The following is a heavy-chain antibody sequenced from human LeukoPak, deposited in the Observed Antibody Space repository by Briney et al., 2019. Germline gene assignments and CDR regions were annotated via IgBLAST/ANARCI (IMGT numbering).Heavy chain of an antibody. CDR3: ARTPCGSTSCYADY. CDR1: GGTFSTYA. D-gene: IGHD2-2*01. CDR2: IIPILGIT. V-gene: IGHV1-69*04. Sequence: GASVKVSCKASGGTFSTYAISWLRQAPGQGLEWMGRIIPILGITNYAQKFQGRVTITADKSTSTAYMELSSLRSEDTAVYYCARTPCGSTSCYADYWGQGTLVTVSS. J-gene: IGHJ4*02.